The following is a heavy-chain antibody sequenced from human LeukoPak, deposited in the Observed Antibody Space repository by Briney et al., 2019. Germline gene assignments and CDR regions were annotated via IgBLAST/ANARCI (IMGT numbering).Heavy chain of an antibody. Sequence: PSETLSLTCTVSGGSISSSSYYCGWIRPPPGKGLEWPGRIYYSGSTYYNPSLKSRVTISVDTSKNQFSLKLSSVTAADTTVYYCARGTPLRYFDWVTIGDWGQGTLVTVSS. CDR1: GGSISSSSYY. D-gene: IGHD3-9*01. CDR3: ARGTPLRYFDWVTIGD. CDR2: IYYSGST. V-gene: IGHV4-39*07. J-gene: IGHJ4*02.